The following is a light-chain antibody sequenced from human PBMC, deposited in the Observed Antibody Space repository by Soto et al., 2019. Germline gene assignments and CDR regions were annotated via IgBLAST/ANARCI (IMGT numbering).Light chain of an antibody. CDR2: EVS. V-gene: IGLV2-14*01. J-gene: IGLJ1*01. Sequence: QSVLTQPASVSGSPGQSITISCTGTSSDVGGYNSVSWYQQHPGKAPKLMIYEVSNRPSGVSNRFSGSKSGNTASLTISGLQAEDEAEYYCSSYTTSSTLLYVFGPGTKLTVL. CDR1: SSDVGGYNS. CDR3: SSYTTSSTLLYV.